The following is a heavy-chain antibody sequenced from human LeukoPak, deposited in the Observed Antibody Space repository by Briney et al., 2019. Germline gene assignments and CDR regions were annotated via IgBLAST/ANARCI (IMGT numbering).Heavy chain of an antibody. D-gene: IGHD3-10*01. CDR3: ARVNDGSGIWAPIYYYYYGMDV. Sequence: GGSLRLSCAASGFTFDNYGMHWVRQAPGKGLEWVAFIRSDGSIKYYADSVKGRFTISRDSSKNTLYLQMNSLRAEDTAVYYCARVNDGSGIWAPIYYYYYGMDVWGQGTTVTVSS. CDR1: GFTFDNYG. V-gene: IGHV3-30*02. CDR2: IRSDGSIK. J-gene: IGHJ6*02.